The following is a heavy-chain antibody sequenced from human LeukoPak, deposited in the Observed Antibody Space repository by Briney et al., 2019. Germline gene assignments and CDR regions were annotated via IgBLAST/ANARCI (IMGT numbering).Heavy chain of an antibody. D-gene: IGHD2-15*01. CDR2: IYYSGST. V-gene: IGHV4-59*11. Sequence: PSETLSLTCTVSGGSISSHCWSWIRQPPGEGLEWIGYIYYSGSTNYNPSLKSRVTISVDTSKNQFSLKLSSVTAADPAVYYCARALILNCSGGSCYSGAAFDIWGQGTMVTVSS. CDR3: ARALILNCSGGSCYSGAAFDI. CDR1: GGSISSHC. J-gene: IGHJ3*02.